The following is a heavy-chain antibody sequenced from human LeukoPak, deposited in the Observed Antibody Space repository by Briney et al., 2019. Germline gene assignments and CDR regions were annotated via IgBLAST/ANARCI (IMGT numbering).Heavy chain of an antibody. V-gene: IGHV3-21*01. J-gene: IGHJ4*02. Sequence: GGSLRLPCAASGFTFSSYGMSWVRQAPGKGLEWVSSISSSGSYIYYADSMKGRFTISIDNAKNSLYLQMNSLRAGDTAVYYCARSLYGGNSGEDYWGQGTLVTVSS. CDR2: ISSSGSYI. CDR1: GFTFSSYG. CDR3: ARSLYGGNSGEDY. D-gene: IGHD4-23*01.